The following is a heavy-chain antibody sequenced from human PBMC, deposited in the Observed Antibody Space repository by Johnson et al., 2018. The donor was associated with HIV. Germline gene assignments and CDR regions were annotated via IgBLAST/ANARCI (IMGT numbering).Heavy chain of an antibody. D-gene: IGHD3-10*01. J-gene: IGHJ3*02. CDR2: INWNGAST. Sequence: EVQLVESGGGVVRPGGSLRLSCAASGFNFDDYGMSWVRQAPGKGLEWVSGINWNGASTGYADSVKGRFTVSRDNANNSLYLQMNSLKTEDTAVYYCTTDQGYYGDAFDIWGQGTMVTVSS. V-gene: IGHV3-20*04. CDR3: TTDQGYYGDAFDI. CDR1: GFNFDDYG.